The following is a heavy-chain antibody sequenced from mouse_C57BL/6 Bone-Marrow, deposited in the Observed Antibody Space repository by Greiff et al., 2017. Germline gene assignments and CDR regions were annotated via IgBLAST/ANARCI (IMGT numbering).Heavy chain of an antibody. CDR2: IDPETGGT. CDR3: KGYYGSSSYAMDD. Sequence: VKLQQSGAELVRPGASVTLSCKASGYTFTDYEMHWVKQTPVHGLDWVGAIDPETGGTAYNQKFKGKAILTADKSSSTAYMALRSLTSEDSAVYYCKGYYGSSSYAMDDWGQGTSVTVSS. V-gene: IGHV1-15*01. D-gene: IGHD1-1*01. CDR1: GYTFTDYE. J-gene: IGHJ4*01.